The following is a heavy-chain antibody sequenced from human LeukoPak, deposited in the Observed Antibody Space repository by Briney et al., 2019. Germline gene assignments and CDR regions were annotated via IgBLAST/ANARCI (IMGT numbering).Heavy chain of an antibody. J-gene: IGHJ4*02. CDR2: IYYSKNT. CDR1: GGSISSSSAY. Sequence: SETLSLTCTVSGGSISSSSAYWGWIRQPPGKGLEWFGSIYYSKNTYYNPSLKSRVTISADTSKNQFSLTLGSVSATDTAVYYCVSPRGFSYGYFDYWGQGTLVTVSS. V-gene: IGHV4-39*01. CDR3: VSPRGFSYGYFDY. D-gene: IGHD5-18*01.